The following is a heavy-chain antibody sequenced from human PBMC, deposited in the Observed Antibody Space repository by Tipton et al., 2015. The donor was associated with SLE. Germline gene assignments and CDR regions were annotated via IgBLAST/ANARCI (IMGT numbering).Heavy chain of an antibody. CDR3: ARDPIKIAAPDY. J-gene: IGHJ4*02. Sequence: SLRLSCAASGFTFSSYWMHWVRQAPGMGLVWVSRINSDGSSTSYADYVKGRFTISRDNAKNTLYLQMNSLRAEDTAVYYCARDPIKIAAPDYWGQGTLVTVSA. CDR1: GFTFSSYW. CDR2: INSDGSST. V-gene: IGHV3-74*01. D-gene: IGHD6-6*01.